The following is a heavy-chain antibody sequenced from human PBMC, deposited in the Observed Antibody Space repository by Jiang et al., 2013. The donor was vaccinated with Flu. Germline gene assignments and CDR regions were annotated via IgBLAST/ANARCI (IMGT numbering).Heavy chain of an antibody. CDR2: INPSGGST. D-gene: IGHD1-26*01. V-gene: IGHV1-46*01. CDR3: AREVGAGATTFGY. CDR1: GYTFTSYY. J-gene: IGHJ4*02. Sequence: CKASGYTFTSYYMHWVRQAPGQGLEWMGIINPSGGSTSYAQKFQGRVTMTRDTSTSTVYMELSSLRSEDTAVYYCAREVGAGATTFGYWGQGTLVTVSS.